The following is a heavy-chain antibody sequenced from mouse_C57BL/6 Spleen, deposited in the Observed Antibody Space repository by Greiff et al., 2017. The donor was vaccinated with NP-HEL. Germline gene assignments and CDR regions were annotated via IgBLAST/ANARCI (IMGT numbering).Heavy chain of an antibody. CDR3: AREGWDGVAY. Sequence: QVQLQQPGAELVKPGASVKLSCKASGYTFTSYWMHWVKQRPGQGLEWIGMIHPNSGSTNYNEKFKSKATLTVDKSSSTAYIQLSSLTSEDSAVYYCAREGWDGVAYWGQGTLVTVSA. D-gene: IGHD4-1*01. CDR1: GYTFTSYW. CDR2: IHPNSGST. J-gene: IGHJ3*01. V-gene: IGHV1-64*01.